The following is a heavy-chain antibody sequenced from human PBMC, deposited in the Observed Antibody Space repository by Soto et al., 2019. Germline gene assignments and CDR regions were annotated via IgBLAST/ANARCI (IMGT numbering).Heavy chain of an antibody. CDR3: VREMTIFGVAHWGGVDV. J-gene: IGHJ6*02. CDR1: AGSITTSDYS. Sequence: QLQLQESGSGLVKPSQTLSLTCAVSAGSITTSDYSWSWIRQPPGRGLEWIGSIYHTGSTHYIPSVKSTYTMSHDKSKIQFSLDLTSMTGADTAVYYCVREMTIFGVAHWGGVDVWGRGVTLNVS. D-gene: IGHD3-3*01. CDR2: IYHTGST. V-gene: IGHV4-30-2*01.